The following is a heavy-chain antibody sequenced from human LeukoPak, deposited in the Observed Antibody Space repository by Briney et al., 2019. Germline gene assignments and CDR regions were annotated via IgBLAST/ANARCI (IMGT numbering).Heavy chain of an antibody. V-gene: IGHV1-8*02. CDR3: ARAGAVVDNWFDP. Sequence: ASVKVSCKASGYTFTTSDIIWVRQAAGQGLEWMGWMNPNSGNTGYAQKFQGRVTMTRNTSISTAYMELSSLRSEDTAVYYCARAGAVVDNWFDPWGQGTLVTVSS. CDR1: GYTFTTSD. D-gene: IGHD2-15*01. CDR2: MNPNSGNT. J-gene: IGHJ5*02.